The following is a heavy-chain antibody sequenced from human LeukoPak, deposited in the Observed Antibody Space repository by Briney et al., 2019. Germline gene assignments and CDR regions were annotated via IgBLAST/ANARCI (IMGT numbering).Heavy chain of an antibody. CDR2: INPDRGGT. CDR1: GYTFTGYY. J-gene: IGHJ4*02. D-gene: IGHD6-19*01. V-gene: IGHV1-2*02. CDR3: ARDTSGWYNY. Sequence: ASVKVSCKASGYTFTGYYIHWVRQAPGQGLEWMGWINPDRGGTYYAQKFQGRVTMTRDTSIGAAYMELSRLRSDDTAVYYCARDTSGWYNYWGQGTLVTVSS.